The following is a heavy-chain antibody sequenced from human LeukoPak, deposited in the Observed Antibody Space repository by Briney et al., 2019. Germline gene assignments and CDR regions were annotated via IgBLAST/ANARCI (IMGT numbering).Heavy chain of an antibody. CDR1: GYSFTSYW. D-gene: IGHD3-10*01. CDR2: LYPGDSDT. J-gene: IGHJ3*02. CDR3: ARPRSSGTFYDAFDI. V-gene: IGHV5-51*01. Sequence: GESLKISCKGSGYSFTSYWIGWVRQMPGKGLEFMGILYPGDSDTRYSPSFQGQVTISADKSISTAYLQWSSLKASDTAMFYCARPRSSGTFYDAFDIWGQGTMVTVSS.